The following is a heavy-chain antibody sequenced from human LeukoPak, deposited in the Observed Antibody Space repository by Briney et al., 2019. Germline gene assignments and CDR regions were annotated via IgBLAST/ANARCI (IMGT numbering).Heavy chain of an antibody. CDR3: ARERGMVREVPSRPDY. V-gene: IGHV1-18*01. D-gene: IGHD3-10*01. CDR1: GYTFTSYG. CDR2: ISAYNGNR. Sequence: ASVKVSCKASGYTFTSYGIAWVRQAPGQGLEWMGWISAYNGNRNYAQKLQDRVTLTTDTTTSTAYMELRNLRSDDTAVYYCARERGMVREVPSRPDYWGQGTLVTVSP. J-gene: IGHJ4*02.